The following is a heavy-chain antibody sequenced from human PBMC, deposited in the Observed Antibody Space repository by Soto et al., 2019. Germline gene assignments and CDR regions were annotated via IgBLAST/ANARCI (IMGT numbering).Heavy chain of an antibody. D-gene: IGHD2-2*02. Sequence: SETLSLTCTVSGGSISSSSYYWGWIRQPPGKGLEWIGSIYYSGSTYYNPSLKSRVTISVDTSKNQFSLKLSSVTAADTAVYYCARHGDIVVVPAAIMPPYYFDYWGQGTLVTAPQ. CDR2: IYYSGST. CDR3: ARHGDIVVVPAAIMPPYYFDY. J-gene: IGHJ4*02. CDR1: GGSISSSSYY. V-gene: IGHV4-39*01.